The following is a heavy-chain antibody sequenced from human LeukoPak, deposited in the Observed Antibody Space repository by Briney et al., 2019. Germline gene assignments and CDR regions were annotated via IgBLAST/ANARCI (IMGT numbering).Heavy chain of an antibody. D-gene: IGHD3-3*01. Sequence: ASVKVSCKASGGTFSSYAISGVRQAPGQGLEWMGGIIPIFGTANYVQKFQGRVTITADESTSTAYMELSSLRSEDTAVYYCASCVGITIFGVVITPWYLDVWGKGTTVTVSS. J-gene: IGHJ6*03. CDR1: GGTFSSYA. V-gene: IGHV1-69*13. CDR3: ASCVGITIFGVVITPWYLDV. CDR2: IIPIFGTA.